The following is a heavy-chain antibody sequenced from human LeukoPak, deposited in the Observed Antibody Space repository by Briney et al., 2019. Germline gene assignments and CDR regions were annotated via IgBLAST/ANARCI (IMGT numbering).Heavy chain of an antibody. J-gene: IGHJ4*02. CDR2: IKPDGSDK. V-gene: IGHV3-7*01. CDR3: AREGSGGGDYFDY. D-gene: IGHD3-16*01. CDR1: GFTFSRYW. Sequence: GGSLRLSCVASGFTFSRYWMSWVRQAPGEGLEWVANIKPDGSDKYYVDSVKGRFTISRDNAKNPLYLQMNSLRAEDTAVYYCAREGSGGGDYFDYWGQGTLVTVSS.